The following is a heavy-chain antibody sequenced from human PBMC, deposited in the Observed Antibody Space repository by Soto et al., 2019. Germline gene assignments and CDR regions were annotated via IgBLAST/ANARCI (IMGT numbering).Heavy chain of an antibody. Sequence: EVQLLESGGGLVQPGGSLRLSCAASGFTFSSYAMSWVRQAPGKGLEWVSAISGSGGSTYYADSVKGRFTISRDNSKNTLYLQRNSLRAEDTTVYYCAKDPPTMIVVVPTYYFDYWGQGTLVTVSS. J-gene: IGHJ4*02. V-gene: IGHV3-23*01. CDR1: GFTFSSYA. D-gene: IGHD3-22*01. CDR3: AKDPPTMIVVVPTYYFDY. CDR2: ISGSGGST.